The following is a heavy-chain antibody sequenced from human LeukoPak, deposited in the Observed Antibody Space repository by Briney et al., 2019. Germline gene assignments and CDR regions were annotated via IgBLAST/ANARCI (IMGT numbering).Heavy chain of an antibody. V-gene: IGHV4-59*01. CDR1: GGSISSYY. J-gene: IGHJ4*02. D-gene: IGHD5-12*01. CDR3: ARVSGYDWESFYDY. CDR2: IYYSGST. Sequence: SETLSLTCTVSGGSISSYYWSWIRQPPGKGLEWIGYIYYSGSTNYNPSLKSRVTISVDTSKNQFSLKLNSVTAADTAVYYCARVSGYDWESFYDYWGQGTLVAVSS.